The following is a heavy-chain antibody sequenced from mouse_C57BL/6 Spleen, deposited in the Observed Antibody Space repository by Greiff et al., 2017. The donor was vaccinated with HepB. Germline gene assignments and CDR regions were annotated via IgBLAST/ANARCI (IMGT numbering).Heavy chain of an antibody. J-gene: IGHJ2*01. D-gene: IGHD1-1*01. V-gene: IGHV5-9*01. Sequence: EVQRVESGGGLVKPGGSLKLSCAASGFTFSSYTMSWVRQTPEKRLEWVATISGGGGNTYYPDSVKGRFTISRDNAKNTLYLQMRSLRSEDTALYYCARDYYGSSYEYFDYWGQGTTLTVSS. CDR3: ARDYYGSSYEYFDY. CDR1: GFTFSSYT. CDR2: ISGGGGNT.